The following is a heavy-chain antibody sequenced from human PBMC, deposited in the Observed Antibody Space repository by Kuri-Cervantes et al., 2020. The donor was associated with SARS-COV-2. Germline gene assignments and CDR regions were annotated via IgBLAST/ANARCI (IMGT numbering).Heavy chain of an antibody. D-gene: IGHD2-2*01. V-gene: IGHV4-31*03. CDR3: ARDTRLGCSGTSCYSFFDY. CDR2: IYSSGTS. J-gene: IGHJ4*02. Sequence: LRLSCTVSGDSISSDGHFWTWIRQPPGKGLEWIGYIYSSGTSHYNPSLKSRVTISVDTSKNKSSLNLSSVTAADTAVYYCARDTRLGCSGTSCYSFFDYWGQGTLVTVSS. CDR1: GDSISSDGHF.